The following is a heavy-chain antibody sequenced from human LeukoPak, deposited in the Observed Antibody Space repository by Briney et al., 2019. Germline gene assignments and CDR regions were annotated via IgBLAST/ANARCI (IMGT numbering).Heavy chain of an antibody. D-gene: IGHD2-15*01. CDR2: IRQDGSET. V-gene: IGHV3-7*01. CDR1: GFTFSAYW. J-gene: IGHJ5*02. CDR3: ARGRGSLAATPYNWFDP. Sequence: GGSLRLSCAASGFTFSAYWMSWVRQAPGKGLEWVANIRQDGSETYYADSTKGRFTISRDNAKNSLYLQMNSLRAEDTAVYYCARGRGSLAATPYNWFDPWGQGTLVTVSS.